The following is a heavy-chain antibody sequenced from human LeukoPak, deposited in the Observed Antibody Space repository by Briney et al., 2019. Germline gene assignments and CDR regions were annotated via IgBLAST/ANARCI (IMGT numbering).Heavy chain of an antibody. D-gene: IGHD4-23*01. CDR1: GGSISSYH. V-gene: IGHV4-59*08. Sequence: SETLSLTCTVSGGSISSYHWSWIRQPPGKGLEWIGYIYYSGSTNYNPSLKSRVTISVDTSKNQFSLKLSSVTAADTAVYYCARLSVARQYYYYGMDVWGQGTTVTVSS. CDR3: ARLSVARQYYYYGMDV. CDR2: IYYSGST. J-gene: IGHJ6*02.